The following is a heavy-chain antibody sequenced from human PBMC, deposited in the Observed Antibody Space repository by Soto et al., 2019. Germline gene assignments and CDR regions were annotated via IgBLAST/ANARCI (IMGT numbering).Heavy chain of an antibody. Sequence: EVQLVESGGGLVQPGGSLRLSCAASGFTFSSYSMNWVRQAPGKGLESVSYISSSSSTIYYADSVKGRFTISRDNAKNSLYLQMNSLRAEHTAVYYCAREEGLLNWFDPWGQGTLVTVSS. J-gene: IGHJ5*02. D-gene: IGHD1-26*01. CDR1: GFTFSSYS. V-gene: IGHV3-48*01. CDR2: ISSSSSTI. CDR3: AREEGLLNWFDP.